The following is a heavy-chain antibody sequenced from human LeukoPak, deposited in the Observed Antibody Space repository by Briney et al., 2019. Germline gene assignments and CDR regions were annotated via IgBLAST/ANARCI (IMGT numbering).Heavy chain of an antibody. CDR3: ARSSGYGYYFDY. Sequence: GGSLRLSCAASGFTFSSDAMHWVRQAPGKGLEYVSAISSNGGTTHYGDSVKGRFTISRDNSKNTLYLQMGSLRAEDMAVYFCARSSGYGYYFDYWGQGTLVTVSS. CDR2: ISSNGGTT. V-gene: IGHV3-64*02. CDR1: GFTFSSDA. J-gene: IGHJ4*02. D-gene: IGHD3-22*01.